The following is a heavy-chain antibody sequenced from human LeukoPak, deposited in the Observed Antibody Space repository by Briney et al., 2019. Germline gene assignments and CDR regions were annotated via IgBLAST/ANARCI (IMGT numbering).Heavy chain of an antibody. D-gene: IGHD3-10*01. J-gene: IGHJ4*02. V-gene: IGHV4-4*07. CDR2: IYTSGRT. CDR3: ARDLDYYGSGSYYKGYFDY. CDR1: GGSISSYY. Sequence: SETLSLTCTVSGGSISSYYWSWIRQPAEKGLEWIGRIYTSGRTNYNPSLKSRVTMSVDTSKNQFSLKLSSVTAADTAVYYCARDLDYYGSGSYYKGYFDYWGQGTLVTVSS.